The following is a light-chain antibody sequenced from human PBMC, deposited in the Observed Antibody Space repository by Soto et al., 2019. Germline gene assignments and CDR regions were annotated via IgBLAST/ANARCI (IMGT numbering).Light chain of an antibody. Sequence: VLTQPASVSGSPGQSITISCTGTSSDVGGYNYVSWYQQHPGKAPKLMIYDVSNRPSGVSNRFSGSKSGNTASLTISGLQAEDEADYYCSSYTSSSTLGFGGGTKLTVL. CDR3: SSYTSSSTLG. CDR1: SSDVGGYNY. J-gene: IGLJ2*01. CDR2: DVS. V-gene: IGLV2-14*01.